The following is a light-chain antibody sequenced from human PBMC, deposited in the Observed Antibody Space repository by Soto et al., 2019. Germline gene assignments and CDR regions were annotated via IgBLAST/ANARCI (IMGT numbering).Light chain of an antibody. V-gene: IGLV2-14*01. CDR2: EVS. CDR1: SSDVGGYNY. J-gene: IGLJ1*01. Sequence: QSALTQPASVSGSPGQSITISCTGTSSDVGGYNYVSWYQHHPGKAPKLMIFEVSNRPSGVSNRFSGSKSGSTASLTISGLQAEDEADYHCSSYTATSALVFGTGTKLTV. CDR3: SSYTATSALV.